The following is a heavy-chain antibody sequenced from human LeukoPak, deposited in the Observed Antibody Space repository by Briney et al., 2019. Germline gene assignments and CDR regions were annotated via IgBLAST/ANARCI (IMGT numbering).Heavy chain of an antibody. CDR2: IYTSGST. D-gene: IGHD6-6*01. Sequence: SQTLSLTCTVSGGSISSGSYYWSWIRQPAGKGLEWIGRIYTSGSTNYNPSLKSRVTISVDTSKNQFSLKLSSVTAADTAVYYCARVASYSSSSFNYYYYMDVWGKGTTVTVSS. CDR3: ARVASYSSSSFNYYYYMDV. J-gene: IGHJ6*03. CDR1: GGSISSGSYY. V-gene: IGHV4-61*02.